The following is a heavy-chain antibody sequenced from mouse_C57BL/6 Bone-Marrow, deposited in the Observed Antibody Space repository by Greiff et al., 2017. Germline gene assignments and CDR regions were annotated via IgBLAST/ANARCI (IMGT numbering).Heavy chain of an antibody. CDR3: AREDD. CDR1: GYSFPDYN. J-gene: IGHJ2*01. V-gene: IGHV1-39*01. CDR2: INPNSGTT. Sequence: VQLKQSGPELVKPGASVKISCKASGYSFPDYNMTWVKQSNGKSLEWIGVINPNSGTTSYNQKFKGKATLTVDHSSSTASMQPNSLTSEDSAVYYCAREDDWGQGTTVTVSS.